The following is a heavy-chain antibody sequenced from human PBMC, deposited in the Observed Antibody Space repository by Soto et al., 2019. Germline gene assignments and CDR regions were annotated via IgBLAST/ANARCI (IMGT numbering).Heavy chain of an antibody. D-gene: IGHD6-13*01. V-gene: IGHV3-21*01. Sequence: GGSLRLSCAASGFTLSSYSMNWVRQAPGKGLEWVSSISSSSSYIYSADSMKGRFTISRDNAKNSLYLQMNSLRAEDTAVYYCARDTREGSSRSFDYWGHGTLVT. CDR1: GFTLSSYS. CDR2: ISSSSSYI. CDR3: ARDTREGSSRSFDY. J-gene: IGHJ5*01.